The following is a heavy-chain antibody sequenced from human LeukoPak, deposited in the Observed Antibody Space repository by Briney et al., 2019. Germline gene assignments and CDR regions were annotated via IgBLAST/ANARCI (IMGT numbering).Heavy chain of an antibody. CDR1: GGSISSGGYY. D-gene: IGHD2-2*01. CDR3: ARGGLDVVVPAAMGSRYFDY. Sequence: SETLSLTCTVSGGSISSGGYYWSWIRQPPGKGLEWIGYIYHSGSTYYNPSLKSRVTISVDRSKNQFSLKLSSVTAADTAVYYCARGGLDVVVPAAMGSRYFDYWGQGTLVTVSS. V-gene: IGHV4-30-2*01. CDR2: IYHSGST. J-gene: IGHJ4*02.